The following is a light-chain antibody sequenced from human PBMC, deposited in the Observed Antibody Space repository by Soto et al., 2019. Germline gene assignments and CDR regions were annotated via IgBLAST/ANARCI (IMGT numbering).Light chain of an antibody. CDR2: DAS. J-gene: IGKJ1*01. Sequence: ENVLTQSPGTRSSSLGQRVTLYCRTSQDISSYLAWYQQKPGQAPRLLIYDASTRATGIPARFSGSGSGTDFTLSISSLQSEDFAVYYCQQYSTSPGTFGQGTKVDIK. CDR3: QQYSTSPGT. V-gene: IGKV3-20*01. CDR1: QDISSY.